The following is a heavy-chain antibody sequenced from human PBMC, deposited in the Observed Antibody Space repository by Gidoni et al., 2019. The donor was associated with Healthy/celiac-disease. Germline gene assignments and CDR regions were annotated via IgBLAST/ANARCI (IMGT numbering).Heavy chain of an antibody. Sequence: QVQLVQSGAEVKKPGASVKVSCKAYGYTFTSYGISWVRQAPGQGIEWMGWISAYNGNTNYAQKLQGRVTMTTDTSTSTAYMELRSLRSDDTAVYYCARDRYSTFPFKDNDYWGQGTLVTVSS. CDR1: GYTFTSYG. CDR2: ISAYNGNT. J-gene: IGHJ4*02. V-gene: IGHV1-18*01. CDR3: ARDRYSTFPFKDNDY. D-gene: IGHD6-13*01.